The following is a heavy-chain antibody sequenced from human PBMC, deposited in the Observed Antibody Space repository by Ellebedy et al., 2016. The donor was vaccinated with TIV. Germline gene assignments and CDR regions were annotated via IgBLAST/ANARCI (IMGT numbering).Heavy chain of an antibody. CDR1: GFIFSGFA. CDR3: AKCRHSTGCLLDS. V-gene: IGHV3-23*01. D-gene: IGHD6-19*01. Sequence: GESLKISCAASGFIFSGFAMSWVRQAPGKGLEWVSTISSAGSPNCADSVRGRFTIPRDSSKDTLYLEMVSLIADDTDIYYCAKCRHSTGCLLDSWGQGTLVTVSS. J-gene: IGHJ4*02. CDR2: ISSAGSP.